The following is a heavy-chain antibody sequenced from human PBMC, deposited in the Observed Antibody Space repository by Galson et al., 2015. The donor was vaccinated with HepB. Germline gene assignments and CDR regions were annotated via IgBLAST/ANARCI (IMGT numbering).Heavy chain of an antibody. CDR1: GFTFSSYA. Sequence: SLRLSCAASGFTFSSYAMHWVRQAPGKGLEWVAVISYDGSNKYYADSVKGRFTISRDNPKNTLYLQMNSLRAEDTAVYYCARDKGGLDYWGQGTLVTVSS. D-gene: IGHD2-15*01. J-gene: IGHJ4*02. CDR2: ISYDGSNK. CDR3: ARDKGGLDY. V-gene: IGHV3-30*04.